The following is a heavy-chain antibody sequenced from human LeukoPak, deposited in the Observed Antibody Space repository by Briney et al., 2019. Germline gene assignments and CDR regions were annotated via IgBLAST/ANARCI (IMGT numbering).Heavy chain of an antibody. CDR3: ARVGEYYDILTGYYYYYGMDV. V-gene: IGHV1-8*01. Sequence: ASVKVSCKASGYTFTSYDINWVRQATGQGLEWMGWMNPNSGNTGYAQKFQGRVTMTRNTSISTAYMELGSLRSEDTAVYYCARVGEYYDILTGYYYYYGMDVWGQGTTVTVSS. CDR1: GYTFTSYD. D-gene: IGHD3-9*01. CDR2: MNPNSGNT. J-gene: IGHJ6*02.